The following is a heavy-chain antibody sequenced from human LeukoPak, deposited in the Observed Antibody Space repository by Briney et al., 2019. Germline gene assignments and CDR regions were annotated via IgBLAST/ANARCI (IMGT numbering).Heavy chain of an antibody. CDR1: GASTTSYY. J-gene: IGHJ4*02. Sequence: PETLSPTCPVSGASTTSYYWSWIRPPPENGLGWIGYTHTSGNTRDNTSHKSRVTISVDTSKNQFSLKRSSVTAAETAVYYCARRDNGGWFHYFDNWGQGTRVTVSA. CDR2: THTSGNT. CDR3: ARRDNGGWFHYFDN. V-gene: IGHV4-4*08. D-gene: IGHD4-23*01.